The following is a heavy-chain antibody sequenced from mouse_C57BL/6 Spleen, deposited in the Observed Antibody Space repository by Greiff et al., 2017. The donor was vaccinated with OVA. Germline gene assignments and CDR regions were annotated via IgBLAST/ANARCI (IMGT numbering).Heavy chain of an antibody. CDR2: IYPGSGNT. D-gene: IGHD2-3*01. CDR3: AREGDGYPYYYAMDY. V-gene: IGHV1-76*01. J-gene: IGHJ4*01. Sequence: QVQLQQSGAELVRPGASVKLSCKASGYTFTDYYINWVKQRPGQGLEWIARIYPGSGNTYYNEKFKGKATLTAEKSSSTAYMQLSSLTSEDSAVYFCAREGDGYPYYYAMDYWGQGTSVTVSS. CDR1: GYTFTDYY.